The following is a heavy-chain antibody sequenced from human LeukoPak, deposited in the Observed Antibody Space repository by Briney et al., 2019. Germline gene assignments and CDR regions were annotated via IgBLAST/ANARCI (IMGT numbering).Heavy chain of an antibody. D-gene: IGHD2-15*01. V-gene: IGHV2-70*11. CDR2: IDWDDDK. CDR1: GFSLSTSGMC. Sequence: SGPALVKPTQTLTLTCTFSGFSLSTSGMCVSWIRQHPGKALEWLARIDWDDDKYYSTSLKTMLTISKDTSKHQVVLTMTNMDPVDTATYYCARISGGKLDYWGQGTLVTVSS. CDR3: ARISGGKLDY. J-gene: IGHJ4*02.